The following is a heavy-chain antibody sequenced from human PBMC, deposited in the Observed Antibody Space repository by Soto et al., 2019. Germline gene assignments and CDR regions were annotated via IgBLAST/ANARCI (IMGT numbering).Heavy chain of an antibody. J-gene: IGHJ4*02. CDR3: ARRYGGNLDY. CDR2: IYYSGST. CDR1: GGSISSYY. V-gene: IGHV4-59*08. D-gene: IGHD1-1*01. Sequence: QVQLQESGPGLVKPSETLSLTCTVSGGSISSYYWSWIRQPPGKGLEWIGYIYYSGSTNYNPSLTGXVXTXXDTSKNQFSLKLSSATAADTAVYYCARRYGGNLDYWGQGTLVTVSS.